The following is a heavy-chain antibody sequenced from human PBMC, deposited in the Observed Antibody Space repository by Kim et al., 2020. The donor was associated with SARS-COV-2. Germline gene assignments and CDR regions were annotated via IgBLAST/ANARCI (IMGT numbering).Heavy chain of an antibody. CDR3: ARVWDYDFYFDY. D-gene: IGHD3-3*01. Sequence: SVKVSCKASGGTFSSYAISWVRQAPGQGLEWMGGIIPIFGTANYAQKFQGRVTITADESTSTAYMELSSLRSEDTAVYYCARVWDYDFYFDYWGQGTLVTVSS. J-gene: IGHJ4*02. V-gene: IGHV1-69*13. CDR1: GGTFSSYA. CDR2: IIPIFGTA.